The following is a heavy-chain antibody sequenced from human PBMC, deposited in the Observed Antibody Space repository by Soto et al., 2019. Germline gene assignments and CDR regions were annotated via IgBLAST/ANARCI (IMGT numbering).Heavy chain of an antibody. CDR2: INPSGGST. Sequence: ASVKVSCKASGYTFTSYYMHWVRQAPGQGLEWMGLINPSGGSTSYAQKFQGRVTMTRDTSTSTVYMELSSLRSEDTAVYYCARGGDIVVVPAAITDFDPWGQGTLVTVSS. CDR3: ARGGDIVVVPAAITDFDP. CDR1: GYTFTSYY. V-gene: IGHV1-46*01. D-gene: IGHD2-2*01. J-gene: IGHJ5*02.